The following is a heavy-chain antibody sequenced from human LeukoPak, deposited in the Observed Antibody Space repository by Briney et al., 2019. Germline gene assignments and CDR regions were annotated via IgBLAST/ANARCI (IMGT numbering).Heavy chain of an antibody. V-gene: IGHV3-73*01. Sequence: GRSLRLSCAASGFTFSGSAMHWVRQASGKGLEWVGRIRSKANSYATAYAASVKGRFTMSRDDSKNTAYPQMNSLKTEDTAVYYCTRQSAVAGYFDYWGQGTLVTVSS. J-gene: IGHJ4*02. D-gene: IGHD6-19*01. CDR1: GFTFSGSA. CDR3: TRQSAVAGYFDY. CDR2: IRSKANSYAT.